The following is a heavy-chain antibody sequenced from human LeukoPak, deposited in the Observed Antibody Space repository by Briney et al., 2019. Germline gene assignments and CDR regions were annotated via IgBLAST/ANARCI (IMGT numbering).Heavy chain of an antibody. CDR1: GDSFTSHW. V-gene: IGHV5-10-1*01. CDR2: IDPSDSYT. J-gene: IGHJ6*02. CDR3: PRHYSNDALDV. Sequence: GESLTISCKVSGDSFTSHWISCVRQMPGKGLEWMGRIDPSDSYTNYSPSFQGHVTISDDKSISTAYLQWSSLKASDTAMYYCPRHYSNDALDVWGQGTTVTVSS. D-gene: IGHD4-11*01.